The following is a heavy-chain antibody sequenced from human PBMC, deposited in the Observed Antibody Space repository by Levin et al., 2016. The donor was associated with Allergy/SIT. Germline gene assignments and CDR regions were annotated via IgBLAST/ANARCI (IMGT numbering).Heavy chain of an antibody. Sequence: GGSLRLSCAASGFTFSSYAMSWVRQAPGKGLEWVSTFSGRGVSTYYADSVKGRFTISRDNSKNTLYLEMNSLRAEDTAVYYCAKDRLSGSHSTLYFDSWGQGTLVTVSS. CDR2: FSGRGVST. CDR3: AKDRLSGSHSTLYFDS. J-gene: IGHJ4*02. V-gene: IGHV3-23*01. CDR1: GFTFSSYA. D-gene: IGHD1-26*01.